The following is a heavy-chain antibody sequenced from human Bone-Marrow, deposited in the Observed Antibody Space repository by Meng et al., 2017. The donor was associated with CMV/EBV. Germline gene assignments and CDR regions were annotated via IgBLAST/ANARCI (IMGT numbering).Heavy chain of an antibody. CDR2: IDWDDDK. CDR3: ARMREGTGTTNSYYYGMDV. J-gene: IGHJ6*02. D-gene: IGHD1-7*01. Sequence: SGPTLVKPTQTLTLTCTFSGFSLSTSGVCVSWVRQPPGKALEWLALIDWDDDKYYSTSLKTRLTISKDTSKNQVVLTMTNMDPVDTATYYCARMREGTGTTNSYYYGMDVWGQGPTVTVSS. V-gene: IGHV2-70*20. CDR1: GFSLSTSGVC.